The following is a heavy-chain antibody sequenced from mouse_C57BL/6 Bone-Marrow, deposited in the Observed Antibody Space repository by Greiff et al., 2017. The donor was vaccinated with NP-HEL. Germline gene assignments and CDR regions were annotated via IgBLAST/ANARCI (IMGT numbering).Heavy chain of an antibody. J-gene: IGHJ4*01. D-gene: IGHD2-3*01. V-gene: IGHV1-26*01. CDR3: ARDGYPYAMDY. Sequence: VQLQQSGPELVKPGASVKISCKASGYTFTDYYMNWVKQSHGQSLEWIGDINPNNGGTSYNQKFKGKATLTVDKSSSTAYMELRSLTSEDSAVYYCARDGYPYAMDYWGQGTSVTVSS. CDR2: INPNNGGT. CDR1: GYTFTDYY.